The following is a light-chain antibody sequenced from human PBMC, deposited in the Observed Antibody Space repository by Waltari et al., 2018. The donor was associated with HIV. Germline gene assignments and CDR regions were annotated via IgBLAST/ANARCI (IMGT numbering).Light chain of an antibody. Sequence: QSVLAQPPSVSGAPGQKVTISCTGRRSNNGAGYDVPWYQQLPGTAPKFLIYGNTNRPSGVPDRFSGSKSGSSASLAITGLQAEDEADYYCQSYDTSLSAYVFGTGTKVTVL. CDR2: GNT. V-gene: IGLV1-40*01. CDR3: QSYDTSLSAYV. CDR1: RSNNGAGYD. J-gene: IGLJ1*01.